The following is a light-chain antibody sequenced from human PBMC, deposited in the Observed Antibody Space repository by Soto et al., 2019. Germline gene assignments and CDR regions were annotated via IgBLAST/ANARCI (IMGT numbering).Light chain of an antibody. Sequence: EIVLTQSPGTLSLSPGERATLSCRASQSVSSSYLAWYQQKHGQAPRLLIYGASSRATGIPDRFSGSGSGTDFTLTISRLEPEDFAVYYCQQYGSVFTFGPGTKVDIK. CDR1: QSVSSSY. CDR3: QQYGSVFT. J-gene: IGKJ3*01. V-gene: IGKV3-20*01. CDR2: GAS.